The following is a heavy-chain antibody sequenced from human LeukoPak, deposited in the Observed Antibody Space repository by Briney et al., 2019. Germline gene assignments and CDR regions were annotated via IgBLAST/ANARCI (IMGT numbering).Heavy chain of an antibody. CDR1: GFTFSSYG. CDR3: ARVAYYYYYYMDV. CDR2: IRYDGSNE. V-gene: IGHV3-30*02. J-gene: IGHJ6*03. Sequence: GGSLRLSCAASGFTFSSYGMHWVRQAPGKGLEWVSFIRYDGSNEYYADSVRGRFTISRDNSKNTLYLQMNSLRAEDTAVYYCARVAYYYYYYMDVWGKGTTVTVSS.